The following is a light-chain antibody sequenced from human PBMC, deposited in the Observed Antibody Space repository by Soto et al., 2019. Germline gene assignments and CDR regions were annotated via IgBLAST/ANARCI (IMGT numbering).Light chain of an antibody. CDR3: HQYYSSPPIT. V-gene: IGKV3-20*01. Sequence: EIVLTQSPGTLSLSPGERATLSCRASQSVSSSYLAWYQQKPGQAPRLLIYGASIRATGIPDRFSGSGSGTTFTLTISRLEPEDFAVYYCHQYYSSPPITFGQGTRLEIK. CDR1: QSVSSSY. J-gene: IGKJ5*01. CDR2: GAS.